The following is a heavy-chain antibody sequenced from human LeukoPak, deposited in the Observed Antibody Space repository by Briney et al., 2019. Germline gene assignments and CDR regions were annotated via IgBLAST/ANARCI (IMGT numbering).Heavy chain of an antibody. D-gene: IGHD6-6*01. J-gene: IGHJ4*02. CDR2: ISAYNGNT. Sequence: GASVTVSFTAAGYTFTSYGISWVRQAPGQGIEWMGWISAYNGNTNYSQKLQGRVTMTTDTSTSTAYMELRSLRSDDTAVYYCARDIGSSSSTEFDYWGQGTLVTVSS. CDR1: GYTFTSYG. CDR3: ARDIGSSSSTEFDY. V-gene: IGHV1-18*01.